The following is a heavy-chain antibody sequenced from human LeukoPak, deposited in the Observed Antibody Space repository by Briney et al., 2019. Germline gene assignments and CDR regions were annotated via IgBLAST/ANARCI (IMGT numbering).Heavy chain of an antibody. CDR3: ARGEVGYCSSTTCYGFDY. Sequence: GGSLRLSCAASGFTFSDHYMDRVRQAPGKGLEWVGRSRNEANSHTTEYAASVKGRFTISRDDSKNSLYLQMNSLKTEDTAVYYCARGEVGYCSSTTCYGFDYWGQGTLVTVSS. D-gene: IGHD2-2*01. V-gene: IGHV3-72*01. CDR1: GFTFSDHY. CDR2: SRNEANSHTT. J-gene: IGHJ4*02.